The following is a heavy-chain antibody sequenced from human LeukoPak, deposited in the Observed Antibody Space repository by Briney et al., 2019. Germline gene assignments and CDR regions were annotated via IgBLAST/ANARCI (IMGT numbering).Heavy chain of an antibody. CDR1: GFTFSSYW. CDR3: ARVLQGEWFFDY. Sequence: GGPLRLSCAASGFTFSSYWIHWVRQAPGKGLVWVSRINTDGSTTNYADSVKGRFTISRDNAKNTLYLQMNSLRAEDTAVYYCARVLQGEWFFDYWGQGTLVTVSS. J-gene: IGHJ4*02. V-gene: IGHV3-74*01. D-gene: IGHD3-3*01. CDR2: INTDGSTT.